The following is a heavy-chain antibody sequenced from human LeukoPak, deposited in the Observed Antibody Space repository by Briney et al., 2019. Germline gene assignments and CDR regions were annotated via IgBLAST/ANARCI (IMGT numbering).Heavy chain of an antibody. CDR2: IYSDNT. CDR3: ASPTISRSLDY. Sequence: GGSLRLSCTVSGFTVSSNSMSWVRQAPGKGLEWVSFIYSDNTHYSDSVKGRFTISRDNSKNTLYLQMNSLRAEDTAVYYCASPTISRSLDYWGQGTLVTVSS. CDR1: GFTVSSNS. V-gene: IGHV3-53*01. J-gene: IGHJ4*02. D-gene: IGHD1-26*01.